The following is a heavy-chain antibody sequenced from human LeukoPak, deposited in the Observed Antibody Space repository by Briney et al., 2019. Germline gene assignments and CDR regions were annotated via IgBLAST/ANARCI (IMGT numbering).Heavy chain of an antibody. J-gene: IGHJ4*02. Sequence: GGSLRLSCAASGFTFSSYSMNWVRQAPGKGLEWVSSISSSSSYIYYADSMKGRFTISRDNAKNSLYLQMNSLRAEDTTVYYCARDGVAFWSGYSSFDYWGQGTLVTVSS. CDR3: ARDGVAFWSGYSSFDY. V-gene: IGHV3-21*01. CDR2: ISSSSSYI. CDR1: GFTFSSYS. D-gene: IGHD3-3*01.